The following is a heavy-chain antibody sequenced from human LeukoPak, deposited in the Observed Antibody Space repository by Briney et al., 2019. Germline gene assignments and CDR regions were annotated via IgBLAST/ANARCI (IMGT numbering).Heavy chain of an antibody. D-gene: IGHD3-22*01. CDR2: INEDGSEK. CDR1: GLIFSGFW. J-gene: IGHJ4*02. CDR3: AREYDSSGYYGY. V-gene: IGHV3-7*01. Sequence: GGSLRLSCAASGLIFSGFWMSWVRQAPGKGLEWVANINEDGSEKNYVDSVKGRFTISRDNAKNSLYLQMNSLRAEDTAVYYCAREYDSSGYYGYWGQGTLVTVSS.